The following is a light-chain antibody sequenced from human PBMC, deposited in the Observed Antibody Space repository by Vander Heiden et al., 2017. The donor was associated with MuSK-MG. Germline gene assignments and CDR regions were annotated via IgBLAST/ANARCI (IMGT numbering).Light chain of an antibody. CDR1: SSDVGIDNR. Sequence: SALTQPASVSVSPVQAVAITCSAPSSDVGIDNRGACYQQHPGKPPKRMIYDVNKRPSGVSNRFSGSKSGNTASLTISGLQAEDEADYYCCSYASSSTYVFGTGTKLTVL. V-gene: IGLV2-23*02. J-gene: IGLJ2*01. CDR2: DVN. CDR3: CSYASSSTYV.